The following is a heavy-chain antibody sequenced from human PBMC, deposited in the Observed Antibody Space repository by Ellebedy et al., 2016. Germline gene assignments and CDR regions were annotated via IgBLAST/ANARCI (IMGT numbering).Heavy chain of an antibody. CDR2: ISVYNGNT. CDR3: ARFGGSGGYLDY. V-gene: IGHV1-18*01. CDR1: GYSFTSND. D-gene: IGHD6-25*01. Sequence: ASVKVSCXTSGYSFTSNDISWLRQAPGQGPEWMGWISVYNGNTNFAQKFQGRVTLTSDTSTSTAYMELRGLRSDDTAVYYCARFGGSGGYLDYWGQGTLVTVSS. J-gene: IGHJ4*02.